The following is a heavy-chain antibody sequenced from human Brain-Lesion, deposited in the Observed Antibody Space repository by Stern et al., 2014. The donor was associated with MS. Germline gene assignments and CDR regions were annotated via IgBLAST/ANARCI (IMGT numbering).Heavy chain of an antibody. CDR2: IFNSGST. V-gene: IGHV4-61*02. J-gene: IGHJ6*02. CDR3: ARGRVVPGFQYYATDV. CDR1: GGSISSGGYY. Sequence: VQLVQSGPGLVKPSQTLSLSCTVSGGSISSGGYYWSWIRQPAGKGPEWIGRIFNSGSTSYHPPLKSRGTLSIDTPQIPFSLRLNSMTAADTAVYYCARGRVVPGFQYYATDVWGQGTTVIVSS. D-gene: IGHD2-2*01.